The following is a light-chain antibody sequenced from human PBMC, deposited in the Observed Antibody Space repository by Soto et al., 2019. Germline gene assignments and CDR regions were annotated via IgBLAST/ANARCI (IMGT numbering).Light chain of an antibody. CDR1: SSDVGGYNY. CDR2: EVS. J-gene: IGLJ1*01. V-gene: IGLV2-8*01. Sequence: QSVLTQPPSASGSPGQSVTISCTGTSSDVGGYNYVSWYQQHPGKAPKLMIYEVSKRPSGVPDRFSGSKSGNTASLTVSGLQAEDEAEYYCSSYAGSNILYVFGTGTKLTVL. CDR3: SSYAGSNILYV.